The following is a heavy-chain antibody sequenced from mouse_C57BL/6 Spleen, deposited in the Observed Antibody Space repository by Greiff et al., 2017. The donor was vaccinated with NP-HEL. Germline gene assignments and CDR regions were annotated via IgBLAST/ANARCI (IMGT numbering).Heavy chain of an antibody. J-gene: IGHJ1*03. V-gene: IGHV3-8*01. CDR2: ISYSGST. Sequence: EVMLVESGPGLAKPSQTLSLTCSVTGYSITSDYWNWIRKFPGNKLEYMGYISYSGSTYYNPSLKSRISLTRDTSKNQYYLQLNSVTTEDTATYYCARGSLGSSRYFDVWGTGTTVTVSS. CDR3: ARGSLGSSRYFDV. D-gene: IGHD4-1*01. CDR1: GYSITSDY.